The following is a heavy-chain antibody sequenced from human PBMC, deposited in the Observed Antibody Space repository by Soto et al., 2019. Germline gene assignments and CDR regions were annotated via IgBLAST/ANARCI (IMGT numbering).Heavy chain of an antibody. CDR2: INHSGST. J-gene: IGHJ6*02. Sequence: SETLSLTCAVYGGSFSGYYWSWIRQPPGKGLEWIGEINHSGSTNYNPSLKSRVTISVDTSKNQFSLKLSSVTAADTAVYYCARRVITIYGMDVWGQGTTVTVSS. CDR3: ARRVITIYGMDV. D-gene: IGHD3-22*01. V-gene: IGHV4-34*01. CDR1: GGSFSGYY.